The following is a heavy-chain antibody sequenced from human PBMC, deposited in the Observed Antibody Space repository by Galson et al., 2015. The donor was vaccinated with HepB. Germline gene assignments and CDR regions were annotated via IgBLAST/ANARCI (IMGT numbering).Heavy chain of an antibody. D-gene: IGHD3-16*02. Sequence: SLRLSCAGSGLSLKNYAMGWVRQAPGKGLEWVSGISTSGGDTFYADSVRGRFITSRENSRNTLFLEMSSLRAEDTAVYYCAITGLGDYIWGSYRPGGFDPWGQGLLVAVSS. CDR3: AITGLGDYIWGSYRPGGFDP. J-gene: IGHJ5*02. V-gene: IGHV3-23*01. CDR1: GLSLKNYA. CDR2: ISTSGGDT.